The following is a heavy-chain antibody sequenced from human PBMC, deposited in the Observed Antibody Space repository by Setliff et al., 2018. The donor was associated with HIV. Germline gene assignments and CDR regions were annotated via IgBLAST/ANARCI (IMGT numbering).Heavy chain of an antibody. CDR2: INPNSAGT. Sequence: ASVKVSCKASGYTFTSYGISWVRQAPGQGLEWMGWINPNSAGTNYAQKFQGRVTMTRDTSISTAYMELSRLRSDDTAVYYCARTLPQYTNLFDYWGQGTLVTVSS. CDR3: ARTLPQYTNLFDY. J-gene: IGHJ4*02. V-gene: IGHV1-2*02. D-gene: IGHD5-18*01. CDR1: GYTFTSYG.